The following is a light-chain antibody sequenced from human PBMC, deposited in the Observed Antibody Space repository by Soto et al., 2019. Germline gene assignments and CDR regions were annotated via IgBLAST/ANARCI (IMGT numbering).Light chain of an antibody. CDR1: QSVSSY. CDR3: QQRANSWT. Sequence: EVVLTQSPATLSLSPGERATLSCRASQSVSSYLAWYQQKPGQAPRLLIYDASNRATGIPARFSGSGSGTDFTLTINSLEPEDFAVYYCQQRANSWTFGQGTTVEI. CDR2: DAS. V-gene: IGKV3-11*01. J-gene: IGKJ1*01.